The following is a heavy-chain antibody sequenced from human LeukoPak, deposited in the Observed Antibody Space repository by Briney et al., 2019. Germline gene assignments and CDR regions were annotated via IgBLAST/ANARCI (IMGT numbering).Heavy chain of an antibody. J-gene: IGHJ4*02. CDR2: ISWNSGSI. CDR3: AKSKTVTTEFDH. D-gene: IGHD4-17*01. V-gene: IGHV3-9*03. Sequence: GGSLRLSCAASGFTFNTYAMHWVRQVPGKGLEWVSGISWNSGSIGYADSVKGRFTISRDNAKNSLYLQMNSLRAEDMALYYCAKSKTVTTEFDHWGQGTLVTVSS. CDR1: GFTFNTYA.